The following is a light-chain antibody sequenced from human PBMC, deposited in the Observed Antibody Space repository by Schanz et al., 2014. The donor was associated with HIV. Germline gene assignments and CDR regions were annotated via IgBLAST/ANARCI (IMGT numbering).Light chain of an antibody. J-gene: IGLJ2*01. CDR1: SSDVGGYNY. V-gene: IGLV2-8*01. CDR3: CSYVGGSTIL. CDR2: DVS. Sequence: QSVLTQPPSASGSPGQPVTIFCTGSSSDVGGYNYVSWYQQHPGKAPKLMIFDVSKRPSGVSSRFSGSKSGNTASLTISGLQADDEGDYYCCSYVGGSTILFGGGTKLTVL.